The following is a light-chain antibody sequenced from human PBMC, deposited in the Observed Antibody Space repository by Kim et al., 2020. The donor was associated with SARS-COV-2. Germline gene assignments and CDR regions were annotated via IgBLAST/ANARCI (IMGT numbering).Light chain of an antibody. CDR3: GTWDSSLSAGV. CDR1: RSNIGSRY. J-gene: IGLJ3*02. V-gene: IGLV1-51*01. Sequence: GQKVTISCSGSRSNIGSRYVSWYQHLPGAAPKLLIYDNNKRPSGIPDRFSGSKSGASATLGITGLQTGDEADYYCGTWDSSLSAGVFGGGTQLTVL. CDR2: DNN.